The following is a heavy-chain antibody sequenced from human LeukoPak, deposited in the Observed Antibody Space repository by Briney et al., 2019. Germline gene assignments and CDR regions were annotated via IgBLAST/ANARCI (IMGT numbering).Heavy chain of an antibody. D-gene: IGHD1-26*01. V-gene: IGHV3-7*01. CDR1: GFTFSSYW. CDR3: ARASGSYRGGLFDY. Sequence: GGSLRLSCAASGFTFSSYWMSWVRQAPGKGLEWVANIKQDGSEKYYVDSVKGRFIISRDNAKNSLYLQMNSLGAEDTAVYYCARASGSYRGGLFDYWGQGTLVTVSS. J-gene: IGHJ4*02. CDR2: IKQDGSEK.